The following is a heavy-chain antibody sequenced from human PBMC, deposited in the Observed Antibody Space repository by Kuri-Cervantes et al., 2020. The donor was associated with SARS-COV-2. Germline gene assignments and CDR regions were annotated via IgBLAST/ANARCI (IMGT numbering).Heavy chain of an antibody. CDR3: ARRFGTNWFDL. J-gene: IGHJ5*02. CDR2: ICPYDSTT. D-gene: IGHD3-16*01. CDR1: GYSFTTYS. V-gene: IGHV5-51*01. Sequence: GESLKISCKASGYSFTTYSIAWVRQKPGKGLEWMGTICPYDSTTTYGPSFQGQVTISADKSVDTAYLQWNNLRAADTAIYYCARRFGTNWFDLWGQGTLVTVSS.